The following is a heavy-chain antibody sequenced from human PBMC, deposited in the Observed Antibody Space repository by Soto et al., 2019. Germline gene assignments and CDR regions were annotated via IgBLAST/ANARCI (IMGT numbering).Heavy chain of an antibody. J-gene: IGHJ6*03. CDR1: GDSVSSNSAA. CDR2: TYYRSRWYN. D-gene: IGHD1-7*01. V-gene: IGHV6-1*01. Sequence: QVQLQQSGPGLMRSSQTLSLTCVISGDSVSSNSAAWNWIRQSPSRSLEWLGRTYYRSRWYNDYAVSVRSRRTYNADTSKNQFSLHLNAVTPEDTTVYYCVGTSSLQWYYMDVWDKGTTVSVSS. CDR3: VGTSSLQWYYMDV.